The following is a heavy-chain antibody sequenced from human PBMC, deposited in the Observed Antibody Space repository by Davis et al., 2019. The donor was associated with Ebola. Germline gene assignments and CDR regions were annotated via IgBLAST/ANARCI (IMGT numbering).Heavy chain of an antibody. Sequence: GGSLRLSCTASGFAINRYAIHWVRQAPGKGLEWAAVTSSDGRNNYYADSVKGRFTISRDISRNTLYLQMDSLRAEDTAVYYCAKDRTLYNYDSVGYSPGFGRWGQGTLVTVSS. CDR3: AKDRTLYNYDSVGYSPGFGR. V-gene: IGHV3-30*04. CDR1: GFAINRYA. CDR2: TSSDGRNN. J-gene: IGHJ5*02. D-gene: IGHD3-22*01.